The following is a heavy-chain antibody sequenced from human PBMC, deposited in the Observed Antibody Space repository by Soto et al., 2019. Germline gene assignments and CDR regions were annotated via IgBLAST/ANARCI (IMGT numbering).Heavy chain of an antibody. V-gene: IGHV3-23*01. J-gene: IGHJ4*02. CDR2: ISGSGGST. CDR1: GFTFSSYA. CDR3: AKDRKDNYVTLTSVFDY. D-gene: IGHD3-9*01. Sequence: GGSLRLSCAASGFTFSSYAMSWVRQAPGKGLEWVSAISGSGGSTYYADSVKGRFTISRDNSKNTRYLQMNSLRAEDTTVDYCAKDRKDNYVTLTSVFDYWGQGTLVTVSS.